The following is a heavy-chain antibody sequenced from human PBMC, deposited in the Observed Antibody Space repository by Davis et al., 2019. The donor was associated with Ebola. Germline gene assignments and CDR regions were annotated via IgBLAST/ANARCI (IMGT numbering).Heavy chain of an antibody. CDR2: ITYDGDNK. CDR1: GFTFNTYG. D-gene: IGHD3-22*01. CDR3: AKNKYYYDIRDFQD. V-gene: IGHV3-30*18. Sequence: PGGSLRLSCAASGFTFNTYGMHWVRQAPGKGLEWVAVITYDGDNKYYADSVKGRFTTSRDNSKNTLFLQMNSLRTEDTAVYYCAKNKYYYDIRDFQDWGPGTLVIVSS. J-gene: IGHJ1*01.